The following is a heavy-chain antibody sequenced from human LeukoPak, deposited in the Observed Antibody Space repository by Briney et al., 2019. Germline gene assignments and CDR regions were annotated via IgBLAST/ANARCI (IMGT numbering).Heavy chain of an antibody. Sequence: GGSLRLSCAASGFTFNTYTMNWVRQTPGKGLEWVSSIGSISDYVSYVDSVKGRFTISRDNAKNSVYLQMNSLRVEDMGVYYCGNSRGSYVWGQGTLVTVSS. CDR2: IGSISDYV. D-gene: IGHD3-16*01. CDR1: GFTFNTYT. CDR3: GNSRGSYV. V-gene: IGHV3-21*01. J-gene: IGHJ4*02.